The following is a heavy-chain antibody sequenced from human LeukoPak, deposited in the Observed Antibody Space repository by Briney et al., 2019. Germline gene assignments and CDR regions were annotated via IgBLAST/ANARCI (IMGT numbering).Heavy chain of an antibody. CDR1: GFTFSSYA. CDR2: ISGSGGST. J-gene: IGHJ4*02. D-gene: IGHD6-13*01. Sequence: GGSLRLSCAASGFTFSSYAMSWVRQAPGKGLEWVSAISGSGGSTYYADSVKGRFTISRDNSKSTLYLQMNSLRAEDTAVYYCAKDRGSSTPRYYFDYWGQGTLVTVSS. CDR3: AKDRGSSTPRYYFDY. V-gene: IGHV3-23*01.